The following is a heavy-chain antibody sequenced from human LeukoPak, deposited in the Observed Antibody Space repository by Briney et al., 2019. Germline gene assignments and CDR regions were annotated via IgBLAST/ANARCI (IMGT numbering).Heavy chain of an antibody. V-gene: IGHV3-30-3*01. J-gene: IGHJ4*02. CDR3: ARDPSDFWSGSAFDY. D-gene: IGHD3-3*01. Sequence: GGSLRLSCAASGFTFSSYAMHWVRQAPGKGLEWVAVISYDGSNKYYADSVKARFTISRDNSKNTLYLQMNSLRAEDTAVYYCARDPSDFWSGSAFDYWGQGTLVTVSS. CDR1: GFTFSSYA. CDR2: ISYDGSNK.